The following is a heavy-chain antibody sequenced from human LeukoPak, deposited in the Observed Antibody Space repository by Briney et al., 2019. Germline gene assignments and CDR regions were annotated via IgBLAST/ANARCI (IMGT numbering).Heavy chain of an antibody. V-gene: IGHV3-23*01. CDR1: GFTFSNYA. CDR2: IGGSGDST. CDR3: TTDGVGVEGATYDN. D-gene: IGHD1-26*01. Sequence: PGGSLRLSCAASGFTFSNYAMSWVRQAPGKGLEWVSSIGGSGDSTYYADSVKGRFTISRDNSKNTLYLQMNSLKTEDTAVYYCTTDGVGVEGATYDNWGQGTLVSVSS. J-gene: IGHJ4*02.